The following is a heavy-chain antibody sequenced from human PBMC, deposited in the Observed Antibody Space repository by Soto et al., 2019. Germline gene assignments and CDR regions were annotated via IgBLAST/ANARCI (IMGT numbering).Heavy chain of an antibody. D-gene: IGHD4-17*01. CDR3: AKDTTSDYGFNWFDP. Sequence: EVQLLESGGGLVQPGGSLRLSCAASGFTFSSYAVSWVRQAPGKGPEWISSISGSGGSTYYADSVKGRFTISRDNSKNTLYLQMNSLRAEDTAVYYCAKDTTSDYGFNWFDPWGQGTLVTVSS. CDR2: ISGSGGST. V-gene: IGHV3-23*01. CDR1: GFTFSSYA. J-gene: IGHJ5*02.